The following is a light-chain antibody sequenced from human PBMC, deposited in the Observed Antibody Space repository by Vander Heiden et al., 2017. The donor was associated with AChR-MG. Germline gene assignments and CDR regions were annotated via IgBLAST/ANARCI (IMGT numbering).Light chain of an antibody. V-gene: IGKV3-15*01. CDR3: QQYDSGPT. CDR1: RSANRN. CDR2: ESS. J-gene: IGKJ1*01. Sequence: VMTQSPATLSASPGETATLSCSASRSANRNLAWSQQQPGQTPRLLIYESSARATSLPARFSGSGSGTEFSITISSLQSEDSAVYYGQQYDSGPTFGEGTKVE.